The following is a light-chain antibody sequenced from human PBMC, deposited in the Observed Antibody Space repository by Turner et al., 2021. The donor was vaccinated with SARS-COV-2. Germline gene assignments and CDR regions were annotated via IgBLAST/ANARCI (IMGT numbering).Light chain of an antibody. CDR2: GAS. CDR3: QQSFNTPPVT. J-gene: IGKJ2*01. V-gene: IGKV1-39*01. Sequence: DIQMTQSPSSLSASVGDRVTITCRASQSISTYLNWYQQKPGKALKVLIYGASNLQSGVPSRFSGSGSGTDFTLTISSLQPEDFATYYCQQSFNTPPVTFGQGTKLEMK. CDR1: QSISTY.